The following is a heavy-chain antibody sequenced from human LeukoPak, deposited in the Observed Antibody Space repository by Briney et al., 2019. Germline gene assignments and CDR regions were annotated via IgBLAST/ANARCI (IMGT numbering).Heavy chain of an antibody. V-gene: IGHV1-2*02. CDR2: INPNSGGT. CDR1: GYTFTGYY. J-gene: IGHJ6*02. D-gene: IGHD3-22*01. Sequence: ASVTVSCKASGYTFTGYYMHWVRQAPGQGLEWMGWINPNSGGTNYAQKFQGRVTMTRDTSISTAYMELSRLRSDDTAVYYCARDPGPYYYDSSGLDVWGQGNTVTVSS. CDR3: ARDPGPYYYDSSGLDV.